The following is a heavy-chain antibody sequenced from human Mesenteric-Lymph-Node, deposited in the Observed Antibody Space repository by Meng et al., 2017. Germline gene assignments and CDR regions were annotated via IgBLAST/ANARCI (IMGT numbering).Heavy chain of an antibody. J-gene: IGHJ6*02. V-gene: IGHV3-11*04. CDR2: ISSSGSTI. CDR1: GFTFSDYY. D-gene: IGHD2-15*01. CDR3: ARGLEIVVVVAATYYYYGMDV. Sequence: GESLKISCAASGFTFSDYYMSWIRQAPGKGLEWVSYISSSGSTIYYADSVKGRFTISRDNAKNSLYLQMNSLRAEDTAVYYCARGLEIVVVVAATYYYYGMDVWGQGTTVTVSS.